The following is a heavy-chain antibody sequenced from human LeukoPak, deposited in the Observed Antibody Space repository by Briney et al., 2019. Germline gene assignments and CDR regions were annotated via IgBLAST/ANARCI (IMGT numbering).Heavy chain of an antibody. Sequence: SETLSLTCTVSGGSISSYYWSWIRQPPGKGLEWIGYIYYSGSTNYNPSLKSRVTISVDTSKNQFSLKLGSVTAADTAVYYCARGPALLWFGELTKYYFDYWGQGTLVTVSS. CDR2: IYYSGST. J-gene: IGHJ4*02. D-gene: IGHD3-10*01. V-gene: IGHV4-59*12. CDR1: GGSISSYY. CDR3: ARGPALLWFGELTKYYFDY.